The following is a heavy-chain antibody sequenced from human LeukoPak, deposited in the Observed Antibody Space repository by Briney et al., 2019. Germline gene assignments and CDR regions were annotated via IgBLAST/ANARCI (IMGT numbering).Heavy chain of an antibody. Sequence: LSETLSLTCTVSGGSISSYYWSWIRQPPGKGLEGIGYIYTSGSTNYNPSLKRRVTIPVDTTKNQFSLKLSSVTASDTAVYYCACTKLGVGGHFDYWGQGTLVTVSS. CDR2: IYTSGST. J-gene: IGHJ4*02. CDR3: ACTKLGVGGHFDY. V-gene: IGHV4-4*09. D-gene: IGHD3-16*01. CDR1: GGSISSYY.